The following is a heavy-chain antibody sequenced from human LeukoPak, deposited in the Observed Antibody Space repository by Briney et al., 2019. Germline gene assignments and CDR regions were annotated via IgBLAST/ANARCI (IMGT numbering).Heavy chain of an antibody. CDR1: GGSFSGYY. D-gene: IGHD3-9*01. CDR3: ARLRYFDWLTNFDY. V-gene: IGHV4-34*01. J-gene: IGHJ4*02. Sequence: PSETLSLTCAVYGGSFSGYYWSWIRQPPGKGLEWIGEINHSGSTNYNPSLKSRVTISVDTSKNQFSLKLSSVTAADTAVYYCARLRYFDWLTNFDYWGQGTLVTVSS. CDR2: INHSGST.